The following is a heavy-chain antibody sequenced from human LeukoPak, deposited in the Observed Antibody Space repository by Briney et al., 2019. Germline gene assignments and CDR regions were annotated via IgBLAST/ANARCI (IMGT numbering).Heavy chain of an antibody. V-gene: IGHV1-46*01. CDR2: INPSAGGT. D-gene: IGHD6-13*01. J-gene: IGHJ4*02. Sequence: AASVKVSCKASGGTFSSYAISWVRQAPGQGLEWMGIINPSAGGTSYAQKFQGRVTMTGDTSTSTVYMELSSLGSEDTAVYYCARGGLTAPRTWGTYFDYWGQGTLVTVSS. CDR3: ARGGLTAPRTWGTYFDY. CDR1: GGTFSSYA.